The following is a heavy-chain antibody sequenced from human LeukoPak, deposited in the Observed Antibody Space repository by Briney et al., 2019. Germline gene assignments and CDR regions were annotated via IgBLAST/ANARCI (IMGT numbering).Heavy chain of an antibody. Sequence: PGGSLRLSCAASGFTFSDHYMDWVRQAPGKGLEWVGRSRNKANSYSTTFGKSVKGRLTISRDNAKNSLYLQMNSLRAEDTAVYYCARVTRNYCGGDCSAHYYYYYYMDVWGKGTTVTVSS. J-gene: IGHJ6*03. CDR2: SRNKANSYST. CDR1: GFTFSDHY. V-gene: IGHV3-72*01. CDR3: ARVTRNYCGGDCSAHYYYYYYMDV. D-gene: IGHD2-21*02.